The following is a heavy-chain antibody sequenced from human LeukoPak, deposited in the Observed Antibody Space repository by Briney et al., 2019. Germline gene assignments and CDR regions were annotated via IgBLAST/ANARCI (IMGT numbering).Heavy chain of an antibody. CDR3: AKMPNSNYFDY. Sequence: GGSLRLSCAASGFTFSNCAMNWVRQAPGKGLEWVSAISDSASSTYYADSVKGRFTISGDNAKNTLYLQMNSLRAEDTAVYYCAKMPNSNYFDYWGQGTLVTVSS. CDR2: ISDSASST. CDR1: GFTFSNCA. J-gene: IGHJ4*02. V-gene: IGHV3-23*01. D-gene: IGHD4-11*01.